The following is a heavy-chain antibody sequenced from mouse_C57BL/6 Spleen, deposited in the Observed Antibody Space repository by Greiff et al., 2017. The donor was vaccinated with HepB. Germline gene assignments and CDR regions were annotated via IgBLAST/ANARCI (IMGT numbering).Heavy chain of an antibody. CDR3: ARGNYWFAY. D-gene: IGHD1-3*01. V-gene: IGHV5-17*01. CDR2: ISSGSSTI. CDR1: GFTFSDYG. J-gene: IGHJ3*01. Sequence: DVKLVESGGGLVKPGGSLKLSCAASGFTFSDYGMHWVRQAPEKGLEWVAYISSGSSTIYYADTVKGRFTISRDNAKKTLFLQMTSLRSEDTAMYYCARGNYWFAYWGQGTLVTVSA.